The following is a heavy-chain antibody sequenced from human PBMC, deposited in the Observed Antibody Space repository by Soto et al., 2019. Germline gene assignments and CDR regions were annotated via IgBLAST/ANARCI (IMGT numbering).Heavy chain of an antibody. CDR3: ARNPGTGYCSSTSCYGLVYYFDY. CDR2: IYYSGGT. Sequence: QVQLQESGPGLVKPSQTLSLTCTVSGGSISSGGYYWSWIRQHPGKGLEWIGNIYYSGGTYYNPSLKSRVTLSVDTSNNQSSLKLSSVTAADTAVYYCARNPGTGYCSSTSCYGLVYYFDYWGQGTLVTVSS. CDR1: GGSISSGGYY. D-gene: IGHD2-2*01. J-gene: IGHJ4*02. V-gene: IGHV4-31*03.